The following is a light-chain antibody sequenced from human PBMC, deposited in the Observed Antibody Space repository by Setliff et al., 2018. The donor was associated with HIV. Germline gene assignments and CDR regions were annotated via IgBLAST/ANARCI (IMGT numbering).Light chain of an antibody. Sequence: QSVLTQPASVSGSPGQSITISCTGTSSDVGGYNSVSWYQQYSGKAPKLMIYDVSQRPSGVPDRFSGSKSGNTASLTISGLQAEDEAEYYCCSYAGSYTVLFGGGTKVTVL. CDR1: SSDVGGYNS. V-gene: IGLV2-11*01. J-gene: IGLJ2*01. CDR2: DVS. CDR3: CSYAGSYTVL.